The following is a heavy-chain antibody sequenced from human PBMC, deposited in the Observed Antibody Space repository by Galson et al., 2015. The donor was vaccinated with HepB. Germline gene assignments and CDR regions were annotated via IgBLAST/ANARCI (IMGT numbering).Heavy chain of an antibody. J-gene: IGHJ4*02. V-gene: IGHV4-30-4*01. CDR3: ARENNYGGHSVINS. Sequence: TLSLTCTVSGGSIINTDYYWSWIRQSPGKGLEWIGHIYYSGSTYYDPSLKSRVSFSVDTSQSRFSLRVASVTAADTAVYYCARENNYGGHSVINSWGRGTLVTVSS. CDR1: GGSIINTDYY. CDR2: IYYSGST. D-gene: IGHD4-23*01.